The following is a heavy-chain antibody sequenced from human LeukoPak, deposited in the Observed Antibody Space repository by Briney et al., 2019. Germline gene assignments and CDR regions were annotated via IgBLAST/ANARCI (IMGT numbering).Heavy chain of an antibody. CDR3: ARGSVEYSSSSVYYYYYMDV. J-gene: IGHJ6*03. D-gene: IGHD6-6*01. Sequence: GGSLRLSCVASGFTFNSYSMNWVRQAPGKGLEWVSSITSTSKYIDYADSVKGRFTISRDNAKNSLYLQMNSLRAEDTAVYYCARGSVEYSSSSVYYYYYMDVWGKGTTVTVSS. CDR2: ITSTSKYI. CDR1: GFTFNSYS. V-gene: IGHV3-21*01.